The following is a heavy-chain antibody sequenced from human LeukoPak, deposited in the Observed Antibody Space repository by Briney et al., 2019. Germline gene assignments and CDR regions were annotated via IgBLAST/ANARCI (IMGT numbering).Heavy chain of an antibody. D-gene: IGHD3-22*01. CDR2: ISGSGGST. CDR3: AELSYDSSGPNYVISEYFQH. V-gene: IGHV3-23*01. CDR1: GFTFSSYA. J-gene: IGHJ1*01. Sequence: PGGSLRLSCAASGFTFSSYAMSWVRQAPGKGLEWVSAISGSGGSTYYADSVKGRFTISRDNSKNTLYLQMNSLRAEDTAVYYCAELSYDSSGPNYVISEYFQHWGQGTLVTVSS.